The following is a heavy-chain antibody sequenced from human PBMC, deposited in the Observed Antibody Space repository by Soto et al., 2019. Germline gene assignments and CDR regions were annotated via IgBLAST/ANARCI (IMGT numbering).Heavy chain of an antibody. D-gene: IGHD6-13*01. Sequence: PGGSLRLSCAASGFTFSDYGMNWVRQAPGKGLEWVAAISGSAGNTYYADSVKGRFSTSRDNSKSTLYLAMNTLRVEDTAIYYCAKTFGSNWLPEYSGQGTLVTVSS. V-gene: IGHV3-23*01. CDR2: ISGSAGNT. CDR1: GFTFSDYG. CDR3: AKTFGSNWLPEY. J-gene: IGHJ4*02.